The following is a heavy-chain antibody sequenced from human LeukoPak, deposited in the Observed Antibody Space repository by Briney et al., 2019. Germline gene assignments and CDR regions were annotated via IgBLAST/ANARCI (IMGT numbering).Heavy chain of an antibody. D-gene: IGHD2/OR15-2a*01. Sequence: GGSLRLSCAASGFTFSSYAIHWVRQAPGKGPKWVAVISYDGRDKHHADSVRGRFTISRDNSKNTLYLQMDSLRPEDTAVYFCAKDRVQIATYYFDYWGQGTPVTVSS. J-gene: IGHJ4*02. CDR3: AKDRVQIATYYFDY. V-gene: IGHV3-30*04. CDR1: GFTFSSYA. CDR2: ISYDGRDK.